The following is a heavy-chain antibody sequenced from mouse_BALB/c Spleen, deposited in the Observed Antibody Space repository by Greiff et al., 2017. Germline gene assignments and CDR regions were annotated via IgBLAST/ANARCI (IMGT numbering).Heavy chain of an antibody. J-gene: IGHJ2*01. CDR1: GYTFTDYN. CDR3: RTGCFDY. Sequence: VQLQQSGPELVKPGASVKISCKASGYTFTDYNMHWVKQSHGKSLEWIGYIYPYNGGTCYNQKFKSKATLTVDNSSSTAYMELRSLTSEDSAVYYCRTGCFDYWGQGTTLTVSS. CDR2: IYPYNGGT. D-gene: IGHD4-1*01. V-gene: IGHV1S29*02.